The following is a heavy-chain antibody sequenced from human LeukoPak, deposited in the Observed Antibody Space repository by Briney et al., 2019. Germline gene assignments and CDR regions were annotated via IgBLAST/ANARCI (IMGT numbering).Heavy chain of an antibody. V-gene: IGHV4-39*01. J-gene: IGHJ4*02. CDR3: ARAGPGDDYYDSSPFYFDY. D-gene: IGHD3-22*01. Sequence: PSETLSLTCTVSGGSISSSSYYWGWIRQPPGKGLEWIGSIYYSGSTYYNPSLKSRVTISVDTSKNQFSLKLSSVTAADTAVYYCARAGPGDDYYDSSPFYFDYWGQGTLVTVSS. CDR2: IYYSGST. CDR1: GGSISSSSYY.